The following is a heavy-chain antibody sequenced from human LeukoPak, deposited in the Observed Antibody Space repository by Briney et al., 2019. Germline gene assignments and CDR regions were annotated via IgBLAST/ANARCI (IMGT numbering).Heavy chain of an antibody. D-gene: IGHD6-6*01. V-gene: IGHV1-24*01. Sequence: ASVKVSCKVSGYTLTELSMHWVRQAPGKGLEWMGGFNPEDGETIYAQKFQGRVTMTEDTPTDTAYMELSSLRSEDTAVYYCATDANSSFDYWGQGTLVTVSS. CDR3: ATDANSSFDY. J-gene: IGHJ4*02. CDR2: FNPEDGET. CDR1: GYTLTELS.